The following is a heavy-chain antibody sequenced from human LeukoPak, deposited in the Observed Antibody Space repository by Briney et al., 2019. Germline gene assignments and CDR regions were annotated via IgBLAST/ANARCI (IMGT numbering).Heavy chain of an antibody. Sequence: ASVKVSCKASGYTFTSYAMNWVRQAPGQGLEWMGWINTNTGNPTYAQGFTGRFVFSLDTSVSTAYLQISSLKAEDTAVYYCARDDVEMATTYAFDIWGQGTMVTVSS. D-gene: IGHD5-24*01. CDR3: ARDDVEMATTYAFDI. J-gene: IGHJ3*02. CDR1: GYTFTSYA. CDR2: INTNTGNP. V-gene: IGHV7-4-1*02.